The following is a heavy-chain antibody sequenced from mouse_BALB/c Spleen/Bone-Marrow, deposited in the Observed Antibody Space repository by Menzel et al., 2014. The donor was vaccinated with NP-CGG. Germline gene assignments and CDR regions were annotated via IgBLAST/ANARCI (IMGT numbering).Heavy chain of an antibody. CDR3: ARSGKVRNAMDY. J-gene: IGHJ4*01. CDR1: GYTFTDHA. D-gene: IGHD2-14*01. Sequence: QVQLQQSGAKLVRPGVSVKISCKGSGYTFTDHAMHWVKRSHAKSLEWIGLISGYYGDTIYNQRFKGKATMTVDKSSSTAYMELARLTSEDSGIYYCARSGKVRNAMDYWGQGTSVTVSS. CDR2: ISGYYGDT. V-gene: IGHV1S137*01.